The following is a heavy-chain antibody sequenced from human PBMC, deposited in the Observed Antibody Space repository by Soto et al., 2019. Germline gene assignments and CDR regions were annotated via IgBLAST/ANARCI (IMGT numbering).Heavy chain of an antibody. Sequence: SETLSLTCTVSGGSISSYYWSWIRQPPGKGLEWIGYIYYSGSTNYNPSIKSRVTISVDTSKNQFSLKLSSVTAADTAVYYCARYSSSLSYYYYYYMDVWGKGTTVTVSS. D-gene: IGHD6-6*01. J-gene: IGHJ6*03. V-gene: IGHV4-59*01. CDR1: GGSISSYY. CDR2: IYYSGST. CDR3: ARYSSSLSYYYYYYMDV.